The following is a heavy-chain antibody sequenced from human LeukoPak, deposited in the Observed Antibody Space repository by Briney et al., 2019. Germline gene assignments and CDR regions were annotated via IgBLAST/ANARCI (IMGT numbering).Heavy chain of an antibody. CDR2: IKSKTDGGTT. CDR1: GFTFSSYG. CDR3: TTASNYYDSSGYYEPYYFDY. V-gene: IGHV3-15*01. Sequence: PGGSLRLSCAASGFTFSSYGMHWVRQAPGKGLEWVGRIKSKTDGGTTDYAAPVKGRFTISRDDSKNTLYLQMNSLKTEDTAVYYCTTASNYYDSSGYYEPYYFDYWGQGTLVTVSS. D-gene: IGHD3-22*01. J-gene: IGHJ4*02.